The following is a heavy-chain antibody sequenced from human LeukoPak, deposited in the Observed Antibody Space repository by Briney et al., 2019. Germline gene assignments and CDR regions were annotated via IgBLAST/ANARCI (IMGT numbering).Heavy chain of an antibody. CDR2: IYYSGST. V-gene: IGHV4-59*08. CDR3: ARGAGAGYNLQPFDY. CDR1: GGSISSYY. D-gene: IGHD5-24*01. Sequence: SETLSLTCTVSGGSISSYYWSWIRHPPGKGLEWMGYIYYSGSTKYNPSLKSRVSISVDTSKNQFSLKLSSVTAADTAVYYCARGAGAGYNLQPFDYWGQGTLVTVSS. J-gene: IGHJ4*02.